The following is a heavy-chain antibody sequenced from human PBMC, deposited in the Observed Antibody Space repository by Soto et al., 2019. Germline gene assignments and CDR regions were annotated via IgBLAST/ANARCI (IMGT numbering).Heavy chain of an antibody. CDR2: IYYSGST. J-gene: IGHJ4*02. D-gene: IGHD6-6*01. CDR1: GGSISRGGYY. V-gene: IGHV4-31*03. CDR3: ARIIAARPGYFHY. Sequence: PSGTLSLSCTVSGGSISRGGYYWSWIRQHPGKGLEWIGYIYYSGSTYYNPSLKSRVTISVDTSKNQFSLKLSSVTAADTAVYYCARIIAARPGYFHYRGQATLVTVSS.